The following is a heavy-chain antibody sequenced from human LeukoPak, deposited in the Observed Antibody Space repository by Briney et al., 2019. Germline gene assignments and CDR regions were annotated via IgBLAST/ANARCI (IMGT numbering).Heavy chain of an antibody. Sequence: GASVKVSCKASGYTFIFHYMHWVRQAPGQGLEWMGRINPSGGVTTYAQKLQGRVTMTRDTSTSTVYMELSSLTSEDTAVYYCARGDLHLAHFFDFWGQGILVTVSS. CDR1: GYTFIFHY. D-gene: IGHD2-21*02. CDR3: ARGDLHLAHFFDF. CDR2: INPSGGVT. V-gene: IGHV1-46*04. J-gene: IGHJ4*02.